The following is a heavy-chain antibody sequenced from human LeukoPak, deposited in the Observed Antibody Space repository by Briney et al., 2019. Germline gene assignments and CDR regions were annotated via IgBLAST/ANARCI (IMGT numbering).Heavy chain of an antibody. D-gene: IGHD3-22*01. V-gene: IGHV3-23*01. CDR3: AKGPQLFSGYHPDY. CDR1: GFTFSSSA. J-gene: IGHJ4*02. CDR2: ITGSDSST. Sequence: GGSLSLSCAASGFTFSSSAMTWVRQGPGKGLEWVSTITGSDSSTYYADSVKGRFTISRDFSKNTVHLQMNSLRVEDTAIYYCAKGPQLFSGYHPDYWGQGTPVTVSS.